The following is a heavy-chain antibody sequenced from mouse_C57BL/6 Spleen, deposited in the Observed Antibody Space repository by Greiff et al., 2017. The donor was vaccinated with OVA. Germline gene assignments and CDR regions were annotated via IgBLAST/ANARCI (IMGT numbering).Heavy chain of an antibody. CDR2: INPSNGGT. CDR3: ARYYYGSSYFHYFDY. CDR1: GYTFTSYW. V-gene: IGHV1-53*01. J-gene: IGHJ2*01. D-gene: IGHD1-1*01. Sequence: QVQLKQPGTELVKPGASVKLSCKASGYTFTSYWMHWVKQRPGQGLEWIGNINPSNGGTNYNEKFKSKATLTVDKSSSTAYMQLSSLTSEDSAVYYCARYYYGSSYFHYFDYWGQGTTLTVSS.